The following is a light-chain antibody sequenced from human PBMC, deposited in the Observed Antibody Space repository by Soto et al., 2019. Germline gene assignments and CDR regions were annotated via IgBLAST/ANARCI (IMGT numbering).Light chain of an antibody. V-gene: IGKV1-39*01. J-gene: IGKJ3*01. Sequence: DIQMTQSPSSLSASVGDSVTITCRASQSISRYLNWYQQKPGKAPKLLIYAAARLQSGVPSRFSGSGSGTDFTLTISSLQPEDFATYDCQQSYSTPFTVGPGTKVDIK. CDR1: QSISRY. CDR3: QQSYSTPFT. CDR2: AAA.